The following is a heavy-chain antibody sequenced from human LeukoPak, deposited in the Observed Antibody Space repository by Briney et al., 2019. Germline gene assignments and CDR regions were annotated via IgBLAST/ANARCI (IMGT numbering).Heavy chain of an antibody. CDR3: XRVVSGTYHLFDY. Sequence: PSETLSLTCTVSGGSISSGSYYWSWIRQPAGKGLEWIGRSYSSGTTNYNPSLKSRVTISVDTSKNQFSLKLSSVTEANTAVYYCXRVVSGTYHLFDYWGQGTLVTVSS. CDR1: GGSISSGSYY. D-gene: IGHD1-26*01. CDR2: SYSSGTT. J-gene: IGHJ4*02. V-gene: IGHV4-61*02.